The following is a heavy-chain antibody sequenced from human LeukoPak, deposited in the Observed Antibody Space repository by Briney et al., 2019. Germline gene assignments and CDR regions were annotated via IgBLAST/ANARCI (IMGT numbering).Heavy chain of an antibody. Sequence: GSLRLSCAASGFTFSSYGMHWVRQAPGKGLEWVAFIRYDGSNKYYADSVKGRFTISRDNSKSTLYLQMNSLRAEDTAVYYCAKASRVRLWFGELIPWFDPWGQGTLVTVSS. CDR1: GFTFSSYG. CDR2: IRYDGSNK. D-gene: IGHD3-10*01. J-gene: IGHJ5*02. V-gene: IGHV3-30*02. CDR3: AKASRVRLWFGELIPWFDP.